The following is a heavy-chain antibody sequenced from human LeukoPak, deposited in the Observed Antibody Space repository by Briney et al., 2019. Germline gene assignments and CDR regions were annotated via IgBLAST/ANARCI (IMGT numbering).Heavy chain of an antibody. V-gene: IGHV4-38-2*02. CDR3: ARVGGDYVRAFDI. D-gene: IGHD2-21*02. Sequence: PSETLSLTCTVSGYSISSGYYWGWIRQPPGEGLEWIGSIYHSGSTYYNPSLKSRVTISVDTSKNQFSLKLSSVTAADTAVYYCARVGGDYVRAFDIWGQGTMVTVSS. CDR1: GYSISSGYY. J-gene: IGHJ3*02. CDR2: IYHSGST.